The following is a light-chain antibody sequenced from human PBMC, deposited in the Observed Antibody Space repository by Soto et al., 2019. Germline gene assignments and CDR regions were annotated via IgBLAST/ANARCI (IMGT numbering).Light chain of an antibody. CDR2: AAS. Sequence: DIHMSQSPSSLSATLGARVTITLRASQSISSYLNWYQQKPGKAPKLLIYAASSLQSGVPSRFSGSGSGTDFTLTISSLQPEDFATYYCQQSYSTPLTFGGGTKVDIK. V-gene: IGKV1-39*01. CDR3: QQSYSTPLT. J-gene: IGKJ4*01. CDR1: QSISSY.